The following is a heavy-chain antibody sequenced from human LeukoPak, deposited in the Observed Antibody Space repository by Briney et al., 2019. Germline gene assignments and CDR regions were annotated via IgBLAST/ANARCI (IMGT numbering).Heavy chain of an antibody. D-gene: IGHD5-12*01. J-gene: IGHJ5*02. V-gene: IGHV3-74*03. CDR3: APQQAYSPYNWFDP. Sequence: GGSLRLSCVGSRFTISKYWMHWVRQAPGTGLVWVSRIHPDGSITTYADSAKGRFTISRDNAENTLNLQMNSLRAEDTGVYYCAPQQAYSPYNWFDPWGQGTLVTVSS. CDR1: RFTISKYW. CDR2: IHPDGSIT.